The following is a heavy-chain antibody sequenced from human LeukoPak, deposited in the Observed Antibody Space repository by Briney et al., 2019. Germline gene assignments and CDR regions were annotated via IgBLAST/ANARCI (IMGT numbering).Heavy chain of an antibody. V-gene: IGHV3-30*18. CDR3: AKGSSGYFPIDY. CDR1: GFTFSIYG. Sequence: PGGSLRLSCAASGFTFSIYGMHWVRQAPGKGLEWVAVISYDGSNKYYADSVKGRFTISRDNSKNTLYLQMNSLRAEDTALYYCAKGSSGYFPIDYWGQGTLVTVSS. J-gene: IGHJ4*02. CDR2: ISYDGSNK. D-gene: IGHD3-22*01.